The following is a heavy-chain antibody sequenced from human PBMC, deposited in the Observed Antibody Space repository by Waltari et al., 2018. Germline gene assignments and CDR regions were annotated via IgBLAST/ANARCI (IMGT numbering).Heavy chain of an antibody. Sequence: EVQLVESGGGLVQPGGSLRLSCPASGLPFSSYSMVWVRQAPGKGLEWVATIKQDGSESYYVDSVKGRFTFSRDNAKNSLYLQMNSLRAEDTAVYYCARPYSSGWYINFDYWGQGTLVTVSS. CDR2: IKQDGSES. J-gene: IGHJ4*02. CDR1: GLPFSSYS. V-gene: IGHV3-7*01. D-gene: IGHD6-19*01. CDR3: ARPYSSGWYINFDY.